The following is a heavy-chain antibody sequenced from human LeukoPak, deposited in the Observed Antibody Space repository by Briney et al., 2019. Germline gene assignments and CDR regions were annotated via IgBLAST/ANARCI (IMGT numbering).Heavy chain of an antibody. Sequence: GGPLRLSCAASGFTFSSYSMNWVRQAPGKGLEWVSSISSSRNYIYYADSVKGRSTISRDNAKNSLYLQMNSLRAEDTAVYYCARDKDGYNPTLDYWGQGTLVTVSS. CDR2: ISSSRNYI. CDR1: GFTFSSYS. V-gene: IGHV3-21*01. J-gene: IGHJ4*02. D-gene: IGHD5-24*01. CDR3: ARDKDGYNPTLDY.